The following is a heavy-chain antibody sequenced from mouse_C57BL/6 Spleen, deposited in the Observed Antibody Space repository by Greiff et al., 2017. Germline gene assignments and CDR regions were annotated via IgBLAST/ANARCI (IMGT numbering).Heavy chain of an antibody. CDR2: ISSGSSTI. Sequence: EVHLVESGGGLVKPGGSLKLSCAASGFTFSDYGMHWVRQAPEKGLEWVAYISSGSSTIYYADTVKGRFTISRDNAKNTQFLQMTSLRSEDTAMYYCARTTVEAMDYWGQGTSVTVSS. D-gene: IGHD1-1*01. V-gene: IGHV5-17*01. J-gene: IGHJ4*01. CDR1: GFTFSDYG. CDR3: ARTTVEAMDY.